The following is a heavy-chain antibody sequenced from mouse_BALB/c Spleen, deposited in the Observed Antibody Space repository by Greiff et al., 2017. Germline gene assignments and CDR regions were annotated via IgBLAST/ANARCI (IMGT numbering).Heavy chain of an antibody. CDR2: INPSSGYT. J-gene: IGHJ4*01. V-gene: IGHV1-4*01. Sequence: QVQLKESGAELARPGASVKMSCKASGYTFTSYTMHWVKQRPGQGLEWIGYINPSSGYTNYNQKFKDKATLTADKSSSTAYMQLSSLTSEDSAVYYCARGYDVSAMDYWGQGTSVTVSS. D-gene: IGHD2-14*01. CDR3: ARGYDVSAMDY. CDR1: GYTFTSYT.